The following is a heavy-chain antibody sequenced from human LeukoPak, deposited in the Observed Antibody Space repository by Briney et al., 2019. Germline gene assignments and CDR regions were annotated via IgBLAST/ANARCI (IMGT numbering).Heavy chain of an antibody. V-gene: IGHV3-30-3*01. CDR1: GFTFSSYA. CDR3: ARDIVVVPAAISTHLYNYYYGMDV. J-gene: IGHJ6*02. Sequence: GGSLRLSCAASGFTFSSYAMHWVRQAPGKGLEWVAVISYDGSNKYYADSVKGRFTISRDNSKNTLYLQMNSLRAEDTAVYYCARDIVVVPAAISTHLYNYYYGMDVWGQGTTVTVSS. CDR2: ISYDGSNK. D-gene: IGHD2-2*01.